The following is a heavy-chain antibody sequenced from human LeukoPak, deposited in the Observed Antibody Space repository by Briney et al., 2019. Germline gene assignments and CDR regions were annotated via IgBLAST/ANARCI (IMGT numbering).Heavy chain of an antibody. Sequence: SETLSLTCTVSGGSISSYYWSWIRQPPGKGLEWIGYIYYSGSTNYNPSLKSRVTISVDTSKNQFSLKLSSVTAADTAVYYCARCGTIFGVVVGWFDPWGQGTLVTVSS. D-gene: IGHD3-3*01. J-gene: IGHJ5*02. CDR1: GGSISSYY. CDR3: ARCGTIFGVVVGWFDP. CDR2: IYYSGST. V-gene: IGHV4-59*08.